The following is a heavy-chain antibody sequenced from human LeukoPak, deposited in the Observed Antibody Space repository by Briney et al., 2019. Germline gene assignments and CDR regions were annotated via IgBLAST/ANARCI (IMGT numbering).Heavy chain of an antibody. CDR3: ARDPMTTNTFYFDY. CDR2: IWYDGSDK. J-gene: IGHJ4*02. V-gene: IGHV3-33*01. CDR1: GFTFSNYG. Sequence: GGSLRLSCAASGFTFSNYGMHWVRQAPGKGLEGVAVIWYDGSDKYYADSVKGRFTISRDNSTNTLYLQMNSLRAEDTSVYYCARDPMTTNTFYFDYWGQGTLVTVSS. D-gene: IGHD4-17*01.